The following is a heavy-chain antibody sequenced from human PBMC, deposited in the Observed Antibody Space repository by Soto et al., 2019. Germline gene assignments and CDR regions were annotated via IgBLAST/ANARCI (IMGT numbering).Heavy chain of an antibody. CDR2: ISSSSSTI. Sequence: GGSLRLSCAASGFTFSSYSMNWVRQAPGKGLEWVSYISSSSSTIYYADSVKGRFTISRDNAKNSLYLQMNSLRDEDTAVYYCARDQRPCGGDCCDYYGMDVWGQGTTVTVPS. CDR1: GFTFSSYS. D-gene: IGHD2-21*02. J-gene: IGHJ6*02. V-gene: IGHV3-48*02. CDR3: ARDQRPCGGDCCDYYGMDV.